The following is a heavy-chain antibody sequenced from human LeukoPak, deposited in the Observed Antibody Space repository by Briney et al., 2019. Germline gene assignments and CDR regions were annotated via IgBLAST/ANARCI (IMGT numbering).Heavy chain of an antibody. V-gene: IGHV3-33*01. Sequence: GRSLRLSCAASRVTFSNYGMHWVRQPPGKGLEGVAVIWSDGYNKNYADSVKSRFTISKDNSKKTLYLQMNSLRAEDTAVYYCARGANWGLWYFDFWGRGTVVTVSS. J-gene: IGHJ2*01. CDR1: RVTFSNYG. CDR3: ARGANWGLWYFDF. CDR2: IWSDGYNK. D-gene: IGHD7-27*01.